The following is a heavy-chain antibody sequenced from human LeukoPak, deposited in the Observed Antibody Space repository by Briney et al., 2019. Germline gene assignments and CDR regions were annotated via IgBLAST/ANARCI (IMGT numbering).Heavy chain of an antibody. V-gene: IGHV1-69*04. CDR1: GGTFSSYA. Sequence: GASVKVSCKASGGTFSSYAISWVRQAPGQGLEWMGRIIPILGIANYAQKFQGRVTITADKSTSTAYMELSSLRSEDTAVYYCARGDGGYVNYFDYWGQGTLVTVSS. J-gene: IGHJ4*02. CDR2: IIPILGIA. D-gene: IGHD5-12*01. CDR3: ARGDGGYVNYFDY.